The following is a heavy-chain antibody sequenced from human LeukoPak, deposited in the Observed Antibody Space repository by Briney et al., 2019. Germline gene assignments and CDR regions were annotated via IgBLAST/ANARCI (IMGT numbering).Heavy chain of an antibody. J-gene: IGHJ3*02. CDR2: IIPIFGTA. Sequence: ASVKVSCKASGGTFSSYAISWVRQAPGQGLEWMGGIIPIFGTANYAQKFQGRVTITRNTSISTAYMELSSLRSEDTAVYYCARQRKYYYDSSGYYYAIGAFDIWGQGTMVTVSS. V-gene: IGHV1-69*05. CDR3: ARQRKYYYDSSGYYYAIGAFDI. D-gene: IGHD3-22*01. CDR1: GGTFSSYA.